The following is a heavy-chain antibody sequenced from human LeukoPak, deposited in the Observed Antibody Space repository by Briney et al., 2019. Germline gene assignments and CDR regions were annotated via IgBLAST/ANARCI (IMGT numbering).Heavy chain of an antibody. V-gene: IGHV1-46*01. Sequence: ASVKVSCKASGYTFTSYGISWVRQAPGQGLEWMGMINPSGGSTSYAQKFQGRVTMTRDTSTSTVYMELSSLRSEDTAVYYCAKGRHYYGSGSYYSQDYFDYWGQGTLVTVSS. CDR3: AKGRHYYGSGSYYSQDYFDY. J-gene: IGHJ4*02. CDR2: INPSGGST. CDR1: GYTFTSYG. D-gene: IGHD3-10*01.